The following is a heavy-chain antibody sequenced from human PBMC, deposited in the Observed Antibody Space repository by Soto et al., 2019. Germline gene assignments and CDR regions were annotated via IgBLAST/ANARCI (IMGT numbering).Heavy chain of an antibody. CDR2: ISYDGSNK. J-gene: IGHJ6*02. D-gene: IGHD4-4*01. V-gene: IGHV3-30-3*01. CDR1: GFTFSSYA. Sequence: PGGSLRLSCAASGFTFSSYAMHWVRQAPGKGLEWVAVISYDGSNKYYADSVKGRFTISRDNSKNTLYLQMNSLRAEGTAVYYCARAPLQPSYYYYGMDVWGQGTTVTVSS. CDR3: ARAPLQPSYYYYGMDV.